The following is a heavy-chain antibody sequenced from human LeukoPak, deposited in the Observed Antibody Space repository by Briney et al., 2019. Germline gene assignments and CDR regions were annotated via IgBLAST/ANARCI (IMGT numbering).Heavy chain of an antibody. J-gene: IGHJ5*02. CDR3: ARGEQTVSSRLVQRYYWFDP. CDR2: IYYSGST. D-gene: IGHD1/OR15-1a*01. Sequence: SETLSLTCTVSGGSISSYYWSWIRQPPGKGLEWIGYIYYSGSTNYDPSLKSRVTISVDTSKNQFSLKLTSVTAADTAVYYCARGEQTVSSRLVQRYYWFDPWGQGTLVTVSS. CDR1: GGSISSYY. V-gene: IGHV4-59*01.